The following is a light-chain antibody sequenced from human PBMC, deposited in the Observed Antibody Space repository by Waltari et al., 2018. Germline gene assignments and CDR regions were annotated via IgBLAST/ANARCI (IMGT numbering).Light chain of an antibody. CDR2: RTK. V-gene: IGLV1-47*01. Sequence: YHQLPGSAPKLLFDRTKQRPSGVPDLFSGSKSGTAASLAITGLRSEDEADYYCAAWDDRLSGAVFGGGTQLTVL. CDR3: AAWDDRLSGAV. J-gene: IGLJ7*01.